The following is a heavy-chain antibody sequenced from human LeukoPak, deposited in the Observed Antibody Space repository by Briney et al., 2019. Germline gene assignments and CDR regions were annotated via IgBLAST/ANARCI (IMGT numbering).Heavy chain of an antibody. Sequence: SETLSLTCTVSGYSISSGYYWGWIRQPPGKGLGWIGSIYHSGSTYYNPSVKSQVTISVGTYKHQHALKLSSVTAADTAVYYCARDQPYMDVWGKGTTVPVSS. CDR2: IYHSGST. V-gene: IGHV4-38-2*02. CDR1: GYSISSGYY. J-gene: IGHJ6*03. CDR3: ARDQPYMDV.